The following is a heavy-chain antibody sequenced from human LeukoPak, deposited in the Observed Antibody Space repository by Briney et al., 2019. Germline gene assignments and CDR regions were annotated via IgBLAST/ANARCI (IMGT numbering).Heavy chain of an antibody. CDR1: GGSFSGYY. CDR2: INHSGSN. V-gene: IGHV4-34*01. J-gene: IGHJ6*03. Sequence: SETLSLTCAVYGGSFSGYYWSWIRQPPGKGLEWIGEINHSGSNNYHPSLKSRVTISVNTSKNQFSLKLSSVTAAETAVYYCARGQRWLRSLNMDVWGKGTTVTVSS. CDR3: ARGQRWLRSLNMDV. D-gene: IGHD5-12*01.